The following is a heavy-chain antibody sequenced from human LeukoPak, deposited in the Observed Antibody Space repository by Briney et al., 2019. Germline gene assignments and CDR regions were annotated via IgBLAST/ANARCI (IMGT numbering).Heavy chain of an antibody. D-gene: IGHD1-26*01. CDR1: GFTFSSYA. CDR3: AKKVVVGATSPYSDFQD. V-gene: IGHV3-23*01. Sequence: GGSLRLSCVVSGFTFSSYAMSWVREAPGKGLEWVPAISGGGATTHYAGSVKGRFSISRDNSKNTLYLQMNSLRAEDTALYYCAKKVVVGATSPYSDFQDWGQGTLVTVSS. J-gene: IGHJ1*01. CDR2: ISGGGATT.